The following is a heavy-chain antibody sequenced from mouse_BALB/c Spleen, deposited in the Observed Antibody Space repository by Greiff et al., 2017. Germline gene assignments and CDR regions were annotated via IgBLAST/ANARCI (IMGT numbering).Heavy chain of an antibody. Sequence: EVQLQESGPGLVKPSQSLSLTCSVTGYSFTSGYYWYWIRQFTGNKLEWMGYISYDGSNNYNPSLKNRISITRDTSKNQFFLKLNSVTTEDTATYDCAREDGNYVYAMDYWGQGTSVTVSS. V-gene: IGHV3-6*02. CDR3: AREDGNYVYAMDY. CDR2: ISYDGSN. D-gene: IGHD2-1*01. J-gene: IGHJ4*01. CDR1: GYSFTSGYY.